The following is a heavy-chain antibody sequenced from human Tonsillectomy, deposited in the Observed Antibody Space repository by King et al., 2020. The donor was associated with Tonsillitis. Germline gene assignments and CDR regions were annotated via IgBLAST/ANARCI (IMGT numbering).Heavy chain of an antibody. V-gene: IGHV4-61*02. Sequence: VQLQESGPGLVKPSQTLSLTCTVSGGSISSGSYYWSWIRQPAGKGLEWIGRIYTSGSTNYNPSLKSRVTISVDTSKNQFSLKLSSVTAADTAVYYCASELGSSGYYWSPAEYFQHWGQGTLVTVSS. CDR3: ASELGSSGYYWSPAEYFQH. D-gene: IGHD3-22*01. CDR2: IYTSGST. J-gene: IGHJ1*01. CDR1: GGSISSGSYY.